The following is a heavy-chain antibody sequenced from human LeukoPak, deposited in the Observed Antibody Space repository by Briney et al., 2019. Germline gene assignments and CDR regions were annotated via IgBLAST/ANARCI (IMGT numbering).Heavy chain of an antibody. CDR1: GFTFSSYW. Sequence: GGSLRLSCAASGFTFSSYWMHWVRQAPGKGLVWVSRINSDGSSTAYADSVKGRFSISRDNAKNTLYLQMNSLRAEDTAVYYCARYGSGWALFDYWGQGTLVTVSS. CDR2: INSDGSST. D-gene: IGHD6-19*01. J-gene: IGHJ4*02. V-gene: IGHV3-74*01. CDR3: ARYGSGWALFDY.